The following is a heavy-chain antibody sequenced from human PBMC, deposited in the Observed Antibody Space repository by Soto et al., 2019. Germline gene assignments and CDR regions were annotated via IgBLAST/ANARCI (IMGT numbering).Heavy chain of an antibody. CDR1: GGSVTNSSYY. D-gene: IGHD4-17*01. Sequence: SETLSLTCTVSGGSVTNSSYYWGWIRQSPGKGLEWIGSVYYRGRSYSKSSVKSRVTISVDTSKNRLSLSLNSVTASDTAVYFCVSQRTTVPTQAYFDYWGPGALVTVYS. CDR2: VYYRGRS. V-gene: IGHV4-39*01. J-gene: IGHJ4*02. CDR3: VSQRTTVPTQAYFDY.